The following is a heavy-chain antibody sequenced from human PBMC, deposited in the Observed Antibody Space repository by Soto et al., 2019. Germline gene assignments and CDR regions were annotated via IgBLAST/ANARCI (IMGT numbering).Heavy chain of an antibody. CDR2: IYYSGST. CDR3: AREGDTAMAKGWFDP. J-gene: IGHJ5*02. CDR1: GGSISSYY. V-gene: IGHV4-59*01. D-gene: IGHD5-18*01. Sequence: SETLSLTCTVSGGSISSYYWSWIRQPPGKGLEWIGYIYYSGSTNYNPSLKSRVTISVDTSKNQFSLKLSSVTAADTAVYYCAREGDTAMAKGWFDPWGQGTLVTVSS.